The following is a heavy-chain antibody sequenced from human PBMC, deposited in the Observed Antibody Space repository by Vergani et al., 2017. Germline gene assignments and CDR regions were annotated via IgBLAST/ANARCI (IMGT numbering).Heavy chain of an antibody. CDR3: ASSSYTQQMTYGGWXFDL. CDR1: GGSISSGDYY. Sequence: QVQLQESGPGLVKPSQTLSLTCTVSGGSISSGDYYWSWIRQPPGKGLEWIGYIYYSGSTYYNPSLKSRVTISVDTSKNQFSLKLSSVTAADTAVYYCASSSYTQQMTYGGWXFDLWGRGTLVTVSS. V-gene: IGHV4-30-4*01. J-gene: IGHJ2*01. CDR2: IYYSGST. D-gene: IGHD4-23*01.